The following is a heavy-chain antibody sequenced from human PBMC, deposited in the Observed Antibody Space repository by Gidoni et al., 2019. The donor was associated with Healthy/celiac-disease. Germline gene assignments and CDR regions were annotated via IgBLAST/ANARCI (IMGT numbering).Heavy chain of an antibody. CDR3: ARGSCSSTSCYDHIYYYGMDV. D-gene: IGHD2-2*01. J-gene: IGHJ6*02. CDR2: INHSGST. Sequence: QVQLQQWGAGLLKPSETLSLTCAVYGGSFSGYYWSWIRQPPGKGLEWIGEINHSGSTNYNPSLKSRVTISVDTSKNQFSLKLSSVTAADTAVYYCARGSCSSTSCYDHIYYYGMDVWGQGTTVTVSS. CDR1: GGSFSGYY. V-gene: IGHV4-34*01.